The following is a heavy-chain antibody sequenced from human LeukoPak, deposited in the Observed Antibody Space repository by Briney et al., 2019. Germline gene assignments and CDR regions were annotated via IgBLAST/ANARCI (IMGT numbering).Heavy chain of an antibody. V-gene: IGHV4-61*01. Sequence: PSETLSLTCTVSGGSVSSGSYSWSWLRQPPGKGLEWIGYIYYSGSTDYNPSLKSRLTISVDTPKNQFSLKLSSVTAADTAVYYCARDRMAAAGRVFDYWGQGTLVTVSS. CDR3: ARDRMAAAGRVFDY. CDR2: IYYSGST. J-gene: IGHJ4*02. CDR1: GGSVSSGSYS. D-gene: IGHD6-13*01.